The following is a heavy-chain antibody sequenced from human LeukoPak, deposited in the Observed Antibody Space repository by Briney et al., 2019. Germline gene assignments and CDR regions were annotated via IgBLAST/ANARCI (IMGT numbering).Heavy chain of an antibody. J-gene: IGHJ4*02. CDR3: ARILRFYYFDY. CDR2: IYNSGST. V-gene: IGHV4-59*01. CDR1: GGSIGIYY. Sequence: PSETLSLTCSVSGGSIGIYYWSWVRQPPGKALEWIGYIYNSGSTYYNPSLKSRVTISVDMSKNQFSLRLTSVTAADAAVYYCARILRFYYFDYWGQGTLVTVSS. D-gene: IGHD3-3*01.